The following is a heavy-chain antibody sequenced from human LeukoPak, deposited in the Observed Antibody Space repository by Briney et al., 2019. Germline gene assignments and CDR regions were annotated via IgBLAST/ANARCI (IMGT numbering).Heavy chain of an antibody. CDR2: IYSGGSA. D-gene: IGHD1-1*01. Sequence: PGRSLRLSCAASGFTFSSYGMHWVRQAPGKGLEWVSVIYSGGSADYADSVKGRFTISRDNLKNTLYLQMNTLRAEDTAVYYCARGPAGYNWGQGTLVTVSS. V-gene: IGHV3-53*01. J-gene: IGHJ4*02. CDR3: ARGPAGYN. CDR1: GFTFSSYG.